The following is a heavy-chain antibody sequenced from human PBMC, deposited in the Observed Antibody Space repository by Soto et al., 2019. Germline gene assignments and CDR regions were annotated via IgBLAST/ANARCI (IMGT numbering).Heavy chain of an antibody. CDR2: ISYDGSNK. CDR3: AKCYGDCTYYYYYMDV. J-gene: IGHJ6*03. V-gene: IGHV3-30*18. Sequence: GGSLRLSCAASGFTFSSYGMHWVRQAPGKGLEWVAVISYDGSNKYYADSVKGRFTISRDNSKNTLYLQMNSLRAEDTAVYYCAKCYGDCTYYYYYMDVWGKGTTVTVSS. D-gene: IGHD4-17*01. CDR1: GFTFSSYG.